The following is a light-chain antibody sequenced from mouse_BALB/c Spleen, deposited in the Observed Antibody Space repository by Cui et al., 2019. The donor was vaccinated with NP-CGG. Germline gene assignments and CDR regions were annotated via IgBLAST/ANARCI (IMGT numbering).Light chain of an antibody. CDR3: ALWYSNHWV. V-gene: IGLV1*01. J-gene: IGLJ1*01. CDR2: GTN. Sequence: QAVATQESALTTSPGETVTLTCHSSTETVTTSNYANWVQEKPDHLFTGLIGGTNNRAPGVPARFSGSLIGDKAALTITGAQTEDEAIYFCALWYSNHWVFGGGTKLTVL. CDR1: TETVTTSNY.